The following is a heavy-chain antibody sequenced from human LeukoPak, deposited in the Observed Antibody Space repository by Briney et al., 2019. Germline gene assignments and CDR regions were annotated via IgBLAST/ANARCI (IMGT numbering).Heavy chain of an antibody. D-gene: IGHD2-15*01. CDR1: GYSFTSYW. V-gene: IGHV5-10-1*01. Sequence: MRGESLKISCKGSGYSFTSYWISWVRQMPGKGLEWMGRIDPSDSYANYSPSFQGHVTISADKSISTAYLQWSSLKASDTAMYYCARAPADSPFDNWGLGTLVTVSS. CDR2: IDPSDSYA. J-gene: IGHJ4*02. CDR3: ARAPADSPFDN.